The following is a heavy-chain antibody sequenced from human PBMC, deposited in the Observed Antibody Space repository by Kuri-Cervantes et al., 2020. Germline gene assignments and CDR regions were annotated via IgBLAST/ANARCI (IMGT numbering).Heavy chain of an antibody. CDR2: IYYSGST. CDR3: ARYVYGVTTQFDY. D-gene: IGHD4-17*01. CDR1: GGSISSSSYY. J-gene: IGHJ4*02. V-gene: IGHV4-39*07. Sequence: SETLSLTCTVSGGSISSSSYYWGWIRQPPGKGLEWIGSIYYSGSTYYNPSLKSRVTISVDTSKNQFSLKLSSVTAADTAVYYCARYVYGVTTQFDYWGQGTLVTVSS.